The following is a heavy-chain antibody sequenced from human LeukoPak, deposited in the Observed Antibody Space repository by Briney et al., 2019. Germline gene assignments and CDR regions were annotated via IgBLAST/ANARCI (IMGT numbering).Heavy chain of an antibody. CDR1: GGSISSNY. V-gene: IGHV4-59*01. Sequence: PSETLSLTCTVSGGSISSNYWTWIRQPPGKGLEWIGYIYYSGSTNYNPSLKSRVTISVDTSKNQFSLKLSSVTAADTAVYYCARVYDFWSGYIFWFDPWGQGTLVTVSS. CDR2: IYYSGST. CDR3: ARVYDFWSGYIFWFDP. J-gene: IGHJ5*02. D-gene: IGHD3-3*01.